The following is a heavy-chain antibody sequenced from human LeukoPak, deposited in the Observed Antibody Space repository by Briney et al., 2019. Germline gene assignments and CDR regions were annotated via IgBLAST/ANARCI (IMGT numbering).Heavy chain of an antibody. J-gene: IGHJ4*02. CDR3: AKDLSYNYGATKDY. V-gene: IGHV3-23*01. Sequence: GGSLRLSCAASGFTFSSYAMSWVRQAPGKGLEWVSGISGSGGSTYYADSVKGRFTISRDNSKNALYLQMNSLRAEDTAVYYCAKDLSYNYGATKDYWGQGTLVTVSS. D-gene: IGHD1-1*01. CDR2: ISGSGGST. CDR1: GFTFSSYA.